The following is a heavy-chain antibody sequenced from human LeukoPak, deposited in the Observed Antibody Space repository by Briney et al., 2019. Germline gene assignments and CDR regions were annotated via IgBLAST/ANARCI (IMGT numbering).Heavy chain of an antibody. CDR1: GFTFDDYA. Sequence: GGSLRLSCAASGFTFDDYAMHWVRQAPGKGLEWVSGICWNSGSIGYADSVKGRFTISRDNAKNSLYLQMNSLRAEDMALYYCATTIAAAGIWDAFDIWGQGTMVTVSS. CDR3: ATTIAAAGIWDAFDI. J-gene: IGHJ3*02. CDR2: ICWNSGSI. D-gene: IGHD6-13*01. V-gene: IGHV3-9*03.